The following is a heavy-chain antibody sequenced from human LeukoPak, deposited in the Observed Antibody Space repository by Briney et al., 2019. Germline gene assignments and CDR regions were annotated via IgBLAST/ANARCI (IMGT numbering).Heavy chain of an antibody. V-gene: IGHV3-21*01. CDR1: GFTFSSYS. Sequence: PGGSLRLSCAASGFTFSSYSMNWVRQAPGKGLEWVSSISSSSSYIYYADSVKGRFTISRDNAKNSLYLQMNSLRAEDTAVYYCARDEGIAAAGAPVDYWGQGTLVTVSS. J-gene: IGHJ4*02. CDR2: ISSSSSYI. CDR3: ARDEGIAAAGAPVDY. D-gene: IGHD6-13*01.